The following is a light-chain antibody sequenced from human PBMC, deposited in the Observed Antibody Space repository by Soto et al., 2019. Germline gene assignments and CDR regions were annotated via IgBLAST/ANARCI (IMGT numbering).Light chain of an antibody. V-gene: IGKV3-11*01. CDR1: DSINNR. CDR3: HQRDSWLT. J-gene: IGKJ4*01. Sequence: VLTQSPATLSLSPGERGTLSCRASDSINNRLAWYQQKPGQAPRLLIYDVFTRATGTPARFSGSASGTDFTLTISSLEPEDSAVYYCHQRDSWLTFGGGTKLEI. CDR2: DVF.